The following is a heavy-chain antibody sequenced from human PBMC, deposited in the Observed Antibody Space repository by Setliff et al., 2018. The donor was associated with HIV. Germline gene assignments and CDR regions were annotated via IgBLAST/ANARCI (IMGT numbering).Heavy chain of an antibody. Sequence: PSETLSLTCSVSGVSIVSGGFYYSWIRQHPGKGLEWLGTVYYTGKTYYNPSLQSRLTMSADTSKNQLYLKMNSVTAADTAVYYCARQGAVTGHSFDYWGQGALVTVSS. CDR1: GVSIVSGGFY. CDR3: ARQGAVTGHSFDY. D-gene: IGHD6-19*01. CDR2: VYYTGKT. V-gene: IGHV4-31*03. J-gene: IGHJ4*02.